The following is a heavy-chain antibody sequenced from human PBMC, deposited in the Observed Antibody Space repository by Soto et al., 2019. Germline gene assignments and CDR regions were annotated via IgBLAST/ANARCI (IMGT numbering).Heavy chain of an antibody. V-gene: IGHV3-74*01. CDR3: ARGFCSRTSCYLYYYYYMDF. CDR1: GFTFSSYW. Sequence: PGGSLRLSCAASGFTFSSYWMHWVRQAPGKGLVWVSGINSDGSSTSYADSVKGRFTIPRDNAKNTLYLQMNSLRAEDTAVYYCARGFCSRTSCYLYYYYYMDFWGKGTTVTVSS. CDR2: INSDGSST. D-gene: IGHD2-2*01. J-gene: IGHJ6*03.